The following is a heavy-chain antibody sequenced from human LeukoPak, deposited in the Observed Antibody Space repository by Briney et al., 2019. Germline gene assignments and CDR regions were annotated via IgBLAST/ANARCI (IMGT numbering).Heavy chain of an antibody. V-gene: IGHV3-30*02. J-gene: IGHJ4*02. CDR3: ARDLGSGYNYFDY. D-gene: IGHD3-22*01. CDR2: IRYDGSNK. CDR1: GFTFSSYG. Sequence: PGGSLRLSRAASGFTFSSYGMHWVRQAPGKGLEGVAFIRYDGSNKYYADSVKGRFTISRDNSKNTLYLQMNSLRAEDTAVHYCARDLGSGYNYFDYWGQGTLVTVSS.